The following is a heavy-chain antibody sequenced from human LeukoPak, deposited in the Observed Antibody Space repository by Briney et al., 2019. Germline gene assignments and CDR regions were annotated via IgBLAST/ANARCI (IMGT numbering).Heavy chain of an antibody. CDR2: ITGSGGST. J-gene: IGHJ5*02. D-gene: IGHD6-19*01. CDR3: ARIAVAGGWFDP. V-gene: IGHV3-23*01. CDR1: GFTFRSYA. Sequence: GGSLRLSCAASGFTFRSYAMSWVRQAPGKGLEWVSTITGSGGSTYYADSVRGRFTISRDNSKNTLYLQMNSLRAEDTAVYYCARIAVAGGWFDPWGQGTLVTVSS.